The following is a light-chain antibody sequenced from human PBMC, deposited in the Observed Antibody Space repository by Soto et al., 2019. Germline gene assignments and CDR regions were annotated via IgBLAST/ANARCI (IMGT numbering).Light chain of an antibody. CDR2: LAS. V-gene: IGKV1-5*03. J-gene: IGKJ3*01. CDR3: QQYNSYPIT. Sequence: DIQVTQSPSSLSASVGDRVTITCRASQSISSYLNWYQQKPGKAPKLLIYLASTLVFGVPSRFSGSGSGTEFTLTISGLQPDDFATYYCQQYNSYPITFGPGTKVDIK. CDR1: QSISSY.